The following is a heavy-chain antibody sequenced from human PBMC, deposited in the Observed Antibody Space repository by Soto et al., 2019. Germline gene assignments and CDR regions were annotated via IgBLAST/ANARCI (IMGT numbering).Heavy chain of an antibody. CDR1: GGPISSCGYY. J-gene: IGHJ5*02. V-gene: IGHV4-31*03. CDR3: ARGGGDIVVVPAANEDTWWFDP. D-gene: IGHD2-2*01. CDR2: IYYSGST. Sequence: SEPLSLTFTVSGGPISSCGYYWSWIRQPPGKGLEWIGYIYYSGSTYYNPSLKSRVTISVDTSKNQFSLKLSSVTAADTAVYYCARGGGDIVVVPAANEDTWWFDPWGQG.